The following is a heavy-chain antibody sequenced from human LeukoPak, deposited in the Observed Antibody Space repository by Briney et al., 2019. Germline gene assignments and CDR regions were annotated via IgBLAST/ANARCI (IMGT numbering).Heavy chain of an antibody. V-gene: IGHV4-34*01. CDR1: GGSFSGYY. CDR2: INHSGST. Sequence: PSETLSLTCAVYGGSFSGYYWSWIRQPPGKGLEWIGEINHSGSTNYNPSLKSRVTISVDTSKNQFSLKLSSVTAADTAVYYCARGSFVVVVAATQLYWYFDLWGRGTLVTVSS. D-gene: IGHD2-15*01. CDR3: ARGSFVVVVAATQLYWYFDL. J-gene: IGHJ2*01.